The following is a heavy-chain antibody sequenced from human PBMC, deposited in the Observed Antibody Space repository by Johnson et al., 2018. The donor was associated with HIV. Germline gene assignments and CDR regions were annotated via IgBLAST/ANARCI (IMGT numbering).Heavy chain of an antibody. J-gene: IGHJ3*02. CDR3: AKGVASTTVAAVDI. CDR1: GFTFSSYG. Sequence: VQLVESGGGVVQPGRSLRLSCAASGFTFSSYGMHWVRQAPGKGLEWVAVISYDGSNKYHADSVKGRFTISRDNSKNTLSLHMNSLRAEDTAVFYCAKGVASTTVAAVDIWGPGTMVTVSS. CDR2: ISYDGSNK. D-gene: IGHD4-17*01. V-gene: IGHV3-30*18.